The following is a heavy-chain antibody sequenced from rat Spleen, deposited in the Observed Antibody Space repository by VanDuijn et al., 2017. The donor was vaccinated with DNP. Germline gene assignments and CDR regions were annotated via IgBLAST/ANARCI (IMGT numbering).Heavy chain of an antibody. CDR2: VNKDSSTI. D-gene: IGHD1-11*01. J-gene: IGHJ2*01. CDR1: GFNFNDNW. CDR3: AKGPNYGGWSDYFDY. V-gene: IGHV4-2*01. Sequence: EVKLVESGGGLVQPGKSLKLSCAASGFNFNDNWMGWVRQAPGKGLEWIGHVNKDSSTINYTPSLKDKFTISRDNGQNTLYLQMSKLGSEDTAIYYCAKGPNYGGWSDYFDYWGQGVMVTVSS.